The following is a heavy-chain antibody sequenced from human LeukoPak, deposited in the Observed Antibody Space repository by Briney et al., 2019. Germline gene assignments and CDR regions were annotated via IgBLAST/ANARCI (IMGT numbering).Heavy chain of an antibody. D-gene: IGHD2-2*02. CDR3: ARAQVPAAIGYYYYMDV. J-gene: IGHJ6*03. CDR1: GYTFIDYY. CDR2: INPNSGGT. Sequence: ASVKVSCKASGYTFIDYYMHWVRQAPGQGLEWMGWINPNSGGTKYAQRFQGRMTMTRDTSISTAYMELSSLRSDDTAVYYCARAQVPAAIGYYYYMDVWGKGTTVTVSS. V-gene: IGHV1-2*02.